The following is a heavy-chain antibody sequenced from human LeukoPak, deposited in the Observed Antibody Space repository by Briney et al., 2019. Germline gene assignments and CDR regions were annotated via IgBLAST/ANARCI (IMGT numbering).Heavy chain of an antibody. Sequence: QPGGSLRLSCSASGFTFSYYAMHWVRQAPGKGLEWVAVISYDGTNKYYPDSVKGRFTISRDNSKNTLYLQLNSLRAEDTALYYCARDRVGDYHVVDYWGQGTLVTVSS. D-gene: IGHD4-17*01. V-gene: IGHV3-30-3*01. CDR2: ISYDGTNK. J-gene: IGHJ4*02. CDR3: ARDRVGDYHVVDY. CDR1: GFTFSYYA.